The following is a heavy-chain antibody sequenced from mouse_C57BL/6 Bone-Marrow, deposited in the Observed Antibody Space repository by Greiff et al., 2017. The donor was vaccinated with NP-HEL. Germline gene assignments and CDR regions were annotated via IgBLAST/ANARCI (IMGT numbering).Heavy chain of an antibody. D-gene: IGHD1-1*01. Sequence: QVQLQQSGAELARPGASVKLSCKASGYTFTSYGMSWVKQRTGQGLEWIGEIYPRSGNTYYNEKFKGKATLTADKSSSTAYMELRSLTSEDSAVYFCARDYYGSSLAMDYWGQGTSVTVSS. J-gene: IGHJ4*01. V-gene: IGHV1-81*01. CDR1: GYTFTSYG. CDR3: ARDYYGSSLAMDY. CDR2: IYPRSGNT.